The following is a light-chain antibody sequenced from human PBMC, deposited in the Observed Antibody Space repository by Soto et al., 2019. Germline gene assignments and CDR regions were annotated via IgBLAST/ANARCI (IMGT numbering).Light chain of an antibody. J-gene: IGKJ4*01. Sequence: EIVLTQSPATLSLSPGERATLSCGASRSVSSYLAWYQQKPGQAPRLLIYDASYRATGIPARFSGSGSGSAFTLTITTLEPEDFGVYYWHHPNDWPRPLTFGGGTKVEIK. V-gene: IGKV3-11*01. CDR1: RSVSSY. CDR2: DAS. CDR3: HHPNDWPRPLT.